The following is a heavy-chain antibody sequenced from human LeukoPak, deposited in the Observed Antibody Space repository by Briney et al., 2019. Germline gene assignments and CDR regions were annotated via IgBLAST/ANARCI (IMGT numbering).Heavy chain of an antibody. D-gene: IGHD5-12*01. CDR2: ISYDGSNK. CDR1: GFTFSSYA. CDR3: AKDQNGGYDYWTSLHWYFDL. V-gene: IGHV3-30-3*01. Sequence: QTGGSLRLSCAASGFTFSSYAMHWVRQAPGKGLEWVAVISYDGSNKYYADSVKGRFTISRDNSKNTLYLQMNSLRAEDTAVYYCAKDQNGGYDYWTSLHWYFDLWGRGTLVTVSS. J-gene: IGHJ2*01.